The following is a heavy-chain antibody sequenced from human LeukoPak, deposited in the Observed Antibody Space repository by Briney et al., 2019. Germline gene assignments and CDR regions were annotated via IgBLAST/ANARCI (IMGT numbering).Heavy chain of an antibody. V-gene: IGHV3-30*01. J-gene: IGHJ6*03. CDR3: AREGHWVVYGFNYFYMDV. CDR1: GFTFSYYA. D-gene: IGHD2-8*02. CDR2: ISYDGRNE. Sequence: PGGSLRLSCAASGFTFSYYAMHWVRQAPGKGLEWVAVISYDGRNEFYPDPVKGRFTISRDNSKNTLDLQMNSLRAEDTAVYYCAREGHWVVYGFNYFYMDVWGKGTTVTVSS.